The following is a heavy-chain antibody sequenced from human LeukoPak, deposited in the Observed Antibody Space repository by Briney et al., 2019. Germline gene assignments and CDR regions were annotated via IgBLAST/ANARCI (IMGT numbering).Heavy chain of an antibody. CDR2: IYTSGST. CDR3: ARAHGGAAGRYYYYYYMDV. V-gene: IGHV4-61*02. Sequence: PSETLSLTCTVSGGSISSGSYYWSWIRQPAVKGLEWIGRIYTSGSTNYNPSLKSRVTISVDTSKNQFSLKLSSVTAADTAVYYCARAHGGAAGRYYYYYYMDVWGKGTTVTISS. J-gene: IGHJ6*03. D-gene: IGHD6-13*01. CDR1: GGSISSGSYY.